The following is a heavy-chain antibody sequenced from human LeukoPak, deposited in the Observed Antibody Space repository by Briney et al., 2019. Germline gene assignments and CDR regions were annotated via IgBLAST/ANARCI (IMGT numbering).Heavy chain of an antibody. D-gene: IGHD6-19*01. CDR1: GFTFSSYA. CDR3: AKGTQWPETYYFDY. CDR2: ISGTGGRT. V-gene: IGHV3-23*01. Sequence: GGSLRLSCAASGFTFSSYAMSWVRQAPGKGLEWVSAISGTGGRTYYADSVKGRFTISRDNSKNTLYLQMNSLRAEDTAVYYCAKGTQWPETYYFDYWGQGTLVTVSS. J-gene: IGHJ4*02.